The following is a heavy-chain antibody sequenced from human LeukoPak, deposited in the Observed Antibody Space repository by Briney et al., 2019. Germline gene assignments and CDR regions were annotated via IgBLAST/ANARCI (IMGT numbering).Heavy chain of an antibody. Sequence: ASVKVPCKASGNTFTADYRHWMRQAPGQGLEWMGWINPNSGGTNYAQKFQGRVTMARDTSISTAYMELSRLRSDDTAVYYCARGADYGDYHNWFNPWGQGTLVTVSS. CDR3: ARGADYGDYHNWFNP. CDR2: INPNSGGT. V-gene: IGHV1-2*02. J-gene: IGHJ5*02. D-gene: IGHD4-17*01. CDR1: GNTFTADY.